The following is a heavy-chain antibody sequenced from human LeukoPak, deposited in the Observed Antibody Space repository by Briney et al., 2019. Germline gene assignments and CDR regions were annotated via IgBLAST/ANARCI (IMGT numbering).Heavy chain of an antibody. CDR2: INPNSGGT. Sequence: GASVKVSCKASGYTFTGYYMHWVRQAPGQGLEWMGWINPNSGGTNYAQKFQGRVTMTGDTSISTAYMELSRLRSDDTAVYYCARLREYCTNGVCYLYYGMDVWGQGTTVTVSS. CDR3: ARLREYCTNGVCYLYYGMDV. D-gene: IGHD2-8*01. CDR1: GYTFTGYY. V-gene: IGHV1-2*02. J-gene: IGHJ6*02.